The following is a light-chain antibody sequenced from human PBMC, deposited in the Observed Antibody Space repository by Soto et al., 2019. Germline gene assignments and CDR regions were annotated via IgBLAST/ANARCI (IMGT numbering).Light chain of an antibody. CDR2: DAS. V-gene: IGKV3-20*01. CDR1: QSVTSTH. CDR3: QQFDGSLWT. Sequence: EIVLTQSPGTLSLSPGERATLSCRASQSVTSTHLAWYQQKPGQAPRLLIYDASTRATGIPDRFSGSGSGTDFTLTISRLEPEDFAAYCCQQFDGSLWTFGPGTKVDIK. J-gene: IGKJ1*01.